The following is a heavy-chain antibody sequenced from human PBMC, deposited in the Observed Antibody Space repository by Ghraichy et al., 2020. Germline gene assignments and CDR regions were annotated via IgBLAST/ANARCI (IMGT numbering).Heavy chain of an antibody. CDR3: ARNDCTSTSCYYYFDY. V-gene: IGHV1-18*01. CDR1: GYTFSSYG. CDR2: IIPYKGNT. J-gene: IGHJ4*02. Sequence: ASVKVSCKASGYTFSSYGVSWVRQAPGQGLEWMGWIIPYKGNTNYIQELQGRVTMTTDTSTSTAYMELRSLTSDDTAVYYCARNDCTSTSCYYYFDYWGQGTMVTVSS. D-gene: IGHD2-2*01.